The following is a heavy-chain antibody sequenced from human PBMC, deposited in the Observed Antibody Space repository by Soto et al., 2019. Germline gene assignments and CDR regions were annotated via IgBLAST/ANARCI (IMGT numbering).Heavy chain of an antibody. D-gene: IGHD1-26*01. CDR3: ARDHSRYSEGYFDY. J-gene: IGHJ4*02. V-gene: IGHV3-33*01. CDR1: GFTFSYHG. CDR2: IWHDGGHT. Sequence: GGSLRLSCAASGFTFSYHGMHWVRQAPGKGLECVAVIWHDGGHTYYADSVKGRFTISRDNSRNTLSLQINSLRAEDTAVYYCARDHSRYSEGYFDYWGQGTLVTVSS.